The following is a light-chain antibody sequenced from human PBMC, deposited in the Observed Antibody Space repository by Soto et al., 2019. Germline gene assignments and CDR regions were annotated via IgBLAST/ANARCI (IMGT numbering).Light chain of an antibody. J-gene: IGKJ1*01. Sequence: EFVLTQSPATLSLSPGDRAALSCKASQSVHNFLAWYQQKPGQAPRLLIYGASNRAGGVPDRFSGSGSGTDFTLTISRLEPEDSAVYYCQQYGSSPRTFGQGTKVDIK. CDR1: QSVHNF. CDR3: QQYGSSPRT. V-gene: IGKV3-20*01. CDR2: GAS.